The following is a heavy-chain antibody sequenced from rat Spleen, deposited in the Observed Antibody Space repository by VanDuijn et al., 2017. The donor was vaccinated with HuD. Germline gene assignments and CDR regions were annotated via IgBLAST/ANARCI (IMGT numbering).Heavy chain of an antibody. CDR2: ISYGDSSGHSGT. D-gene: IGHD1-9*01. V-gene: IGHV5-29*01. Sequence: EVQLVESGGGLVQPGRSLKLSCAASGFTFSDYGVAWVRQAPTTGLEWVATISYGDSSGHSGTYYRDSVRGRFTISRDDAKSTLGLQMDSLRAEETATYYWARRHYGYTDYFDYWGQGVMVTVSS. J-gene: IGHJ2*01. CDR1: GFTFSDYG. CDR3: ARRHYGYTDYFDY.